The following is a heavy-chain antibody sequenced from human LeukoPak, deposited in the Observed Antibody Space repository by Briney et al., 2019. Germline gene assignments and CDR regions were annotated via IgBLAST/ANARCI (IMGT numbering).Heavy chain of an antibody. J-gene: IGHJ4*02. CDR1: GYTFTGYY. CDR3: ATTVATI. D-gene: IGHD5-12*01. Sequence: ASVKVSCKASGYTFTGYYMHWVRQAPGQGLEWMGRINPNSGNTGYAQKFQGRVTMTRNTSISTAYMELSSLRSEDTAVYYCATTVATIWGQGTLVTVSS. CDR2: INPNSGNT. V-gene: IGHV1-8*02.